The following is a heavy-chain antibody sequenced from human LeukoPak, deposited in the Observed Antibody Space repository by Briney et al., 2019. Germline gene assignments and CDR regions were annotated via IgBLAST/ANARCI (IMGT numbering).Heavy chain of an antibody. V-gene: IGHV4-59*01. J-gene: IGHJ2*01. D-gene: IGHD4-17*01. CDR3: ARDGPLESDYAGYFDL. Sequence: SETLSLXCAVYGGSFSGYYWSWIRRPPGKGLEWIGYIYYSGSTNYNPSLKSRVTISVDTSKNQFSLKLSSVTAADTAVYYCARDGPLESDYAGYFDLWGRGTLVTVSS. CDR1: GGSFSGYY. CDR2: IYYSGST.